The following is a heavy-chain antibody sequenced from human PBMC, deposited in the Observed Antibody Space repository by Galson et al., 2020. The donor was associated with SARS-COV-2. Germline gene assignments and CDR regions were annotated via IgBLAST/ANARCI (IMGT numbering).Heavy chain of an antibody. CDR2: IDWDADK. D-gene: IGHD2-2*01. Sequence: SGPTLVKPTQTLTLTCTFSGFSLSTSGMCVSWIRQPPGKALEWLALIDWDADKHYSTSLKTRLTISKDTSKNQVVLTMTNMDPVDTATYYCALLPEVPVDMTSYYYGMGVWGQGTTVTVSS. CDR1: GFSLSTSGMC. CDR3: ALLPEVPVDMTSYYYGMGV. J-gene: IGHJ6*02. V-gene: IGHV2-70*01.